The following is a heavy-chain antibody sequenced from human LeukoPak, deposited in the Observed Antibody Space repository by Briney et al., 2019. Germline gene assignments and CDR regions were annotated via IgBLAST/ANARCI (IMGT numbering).Heavy chain of an antibody. D-gene: IGHD2/OR15-2a*01. CDR2: IIPIFGTA. V-gene: IGHV1-69*05. CDR1: GGTFSSYA. CDR3: ARDLNNFYYMDV. Sequence: ASVKVSCKASGGTFSSYAISWVRQAPGQGLEWMGGIIPIFGTANYAQKFQGRVTMTRDVSTNTVYMELSSLRSDDTAVYYCARDLNNFYYMDVWGKGTTVIVSS. J-gene: IGHJ6*03.